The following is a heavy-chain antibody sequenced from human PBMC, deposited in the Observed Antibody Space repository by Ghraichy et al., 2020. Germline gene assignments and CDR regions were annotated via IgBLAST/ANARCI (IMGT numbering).Heavy chain of an antibody. D-gene: IGHD2/OR15-2a*01. Sequence: GGSLRLSCVASGFPFSTAWMTWVRQAPGKGLVWVGRVRSRKDGGTIDYAAPVKGRFTISRDDSKNTLYLQMNGLETEDTAVYYCARAVRINYYYYYVMDVGGQGTTGTVSS. V-gene: IGHV3-15*01. CDR2: VRSRKDGGTI. J-gene: IGHJ6*02. CDR3: ARAVRINYYYYYVMDV. CDR1: GFPFSTAW.